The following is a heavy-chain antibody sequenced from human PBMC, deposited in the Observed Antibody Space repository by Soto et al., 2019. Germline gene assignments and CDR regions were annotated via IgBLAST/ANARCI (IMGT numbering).Heavy chain of an antibody. V-gene: IGHV5-51*01. J-gene: IGHJ6*02. D-gene: IGHD2-2*01. CDR1: GYSFTSYW. Sequence: PGESLKISCKGSGYSFTSYWIGWVRQMPGKGLEWKGIIYPGDSDTRYSPSFQGQVTISADKSISTAYLQWSSLKASDTAMYYCARQDCSSTSCYGPYYYYGMDVWGQGTTVTVSS. CDR2: IYPGDSDT. CDR3: ARQDCSSTSCYGPYYYYGMDV.